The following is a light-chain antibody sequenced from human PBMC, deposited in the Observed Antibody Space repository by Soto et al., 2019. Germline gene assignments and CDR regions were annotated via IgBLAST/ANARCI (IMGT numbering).Light chain of an antibody. CDR3: SSARSYIHVV. Sequence: QSALTQPASVSGSPGQSITISCTGTSSYVGSDNLVSWFQQHPGKAPKLIIYEVNKRPSGVSNRFSGSKSGNTASLTISGLLAEDEADYYCSSARSYIHVVFGGGTKVTVL. CDR1: SSYVGSDNL. V-gene: IGLV2-23*02. J-gene: IGLJ2*01. CDR2: EVN.